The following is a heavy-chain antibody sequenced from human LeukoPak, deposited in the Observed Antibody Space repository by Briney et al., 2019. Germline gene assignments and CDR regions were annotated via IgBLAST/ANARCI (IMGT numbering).Heavy chain of an antibody. J-gene: IGHJ5*02. Sequence: ASVNVSCKASGYTFTSYDINWVRQATGQGLEWMGWMNPNSGNTGYAQKFQGRVTMTRNTSISTAYMELSSLRSEDTAVYYCARDLGVLRFPPYPSWGQGTLVTVSS. CDR1: GYTFTSYD. D-gene: IGHD3-3*01. CDR3: ARDLGVLRFPPYPS. CDR2: MNPNSGNT. V-gene: IGHV1-8*01.